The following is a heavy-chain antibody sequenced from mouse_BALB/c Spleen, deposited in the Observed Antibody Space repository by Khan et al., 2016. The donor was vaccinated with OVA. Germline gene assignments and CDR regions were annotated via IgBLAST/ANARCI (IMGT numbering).Heavy chain of an antibody. CDR2: IDPENGNT. CDR3: AIGGYGNYWFAY. Sequence: EVQLQQSGAELVRPGALVKLSCKASGFNIKDYYMHWVKQRPEQGLEWIGWIDPENGNTIYDPKFQGKASITADTSSNTAYMQHSSLTSKDTAVYYCAIGGYGNYWFAYWGQGTLVTVSA. CDR1: GFNIKDYY. V-gene: IGHV14-1*02. D-gene: IGHD2-1*01. J-gene: IGHJ3*01.